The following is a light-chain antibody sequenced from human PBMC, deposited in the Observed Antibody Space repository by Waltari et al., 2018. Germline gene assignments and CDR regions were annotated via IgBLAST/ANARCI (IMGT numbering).Light chain of an antibody. CDR3: QHYVRLPVT. CDR2: DAS. Sequence: EIVLTQSPGTLSLSPGERATLSCRASQSFTRYLSWYQHKPGQAPRLLNYDASTRAAGIADRFSGSGFGTDFTLTISRLEPEDSAVYYCQHYVRLPVTFGQGTKVEL. CDR1: QSFTRY. V-gene: IGKV3-20*01. J-gene: IGKJ1*01.